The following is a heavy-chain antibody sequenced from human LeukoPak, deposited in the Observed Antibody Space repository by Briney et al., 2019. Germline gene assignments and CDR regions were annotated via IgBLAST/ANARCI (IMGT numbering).Heavy chain of an antibody. V-gene: IGHV3-53*04. Sequence: GGTLRLSCAASGFTFSSYAMSWVRQAPGKGLEWASVIYSGGSTYYADSVKGRFTISRHNSKNTLYLQMNSLRAEDTAVYYCARVHTAYDYWGQGTLVTVSS. CDR3: ARVHTAYDY. CDR1: GFTFSSYA. CDR2: IYSGGST. D-gene: IGHD5-18*01. J-gene: IGHJ4*02.